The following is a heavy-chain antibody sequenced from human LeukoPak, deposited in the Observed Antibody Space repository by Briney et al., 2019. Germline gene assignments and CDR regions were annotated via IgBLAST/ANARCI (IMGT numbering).Heavy chain of an antibody. J-gene: IGHJ6*03. D-gene: IGHD3-22*01. CDR1: GFTFRSYW. CDR2: VKQDGSET. CDR3: ARRTLNYYDSSGYFSYYYMDV. V-gene: IGHV3-7*01. Sequence: GGSLRLSCAASGFTFRSYWMSWVRQAPGKGLEWVAHVKQDGSETNYVDSVKGRFTISRDNAKNSLFLQMNSLSAEDTAVYYCARRTLNYYDSSGYFSYYYMDVWGKGTTVTVSS.